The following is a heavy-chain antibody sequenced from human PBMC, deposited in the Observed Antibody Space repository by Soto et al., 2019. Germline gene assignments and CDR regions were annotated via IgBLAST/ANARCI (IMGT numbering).Heavy chain of an antibody. CDR1: GFTFSSYG. CDR2: ISYDVSNK. J-gene: IGHJ4*02. V-gene: IGHV3-30*18. D-gene: IGHD4-4*01. Sequence: QVQLVESGGGVVQPGRSLRLSCAASGFTFSSYGMHWVRQAPGKGLEWVAVISYDVSNKYYADSVKGRFTISRDNSKNTLYLQMNSLRAEDTAVYYCAKDRNPYSNPEIDYWGQGTLVTVSS. CDR3: AKDRNPYSNPEIDY.